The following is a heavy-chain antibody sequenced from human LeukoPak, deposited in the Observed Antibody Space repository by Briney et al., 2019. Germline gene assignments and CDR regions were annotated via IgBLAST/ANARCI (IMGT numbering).Heavy chain of an antibody. V-gene: IGHV4-38-2*01. CDR1: GYSISSGYY. Sequence: SETLSLTCAVSGYSISSGYYWGWIRQPPGKGLEWIGNVYQSGITYYNASLKSRVTIYVDTSKNQFALKLTSVTAADTAVYYCARRYSNSYFDYWGQGTLVTVSS. CDR3: ARRYSNSYFDY. J-gene: IGHJ4*02. D-gene: IGHD4-11*01. CDR2: VYQSGIT.